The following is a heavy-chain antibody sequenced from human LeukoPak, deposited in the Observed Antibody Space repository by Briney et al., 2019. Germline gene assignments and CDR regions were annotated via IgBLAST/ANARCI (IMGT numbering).Heavy chain of an antibody. J-gene: IGHJ3*02. CDR3: ARVGYSSSSADI. CDR1: GFTFSSYW. CDR2: INHNGNVN. D-gene: IGHD6-13*01. Sequence: GGSLRLSWAASGFTFSSYWMNWARQAPGKGLEWVASINHNGNVNYYVDSVKGRFTISRDNSKNTLYLQMNSLRAEDTAVYYCARVGYSSSSADIWGQGTMVTVSS. V-gene: IGHV3-7*01.